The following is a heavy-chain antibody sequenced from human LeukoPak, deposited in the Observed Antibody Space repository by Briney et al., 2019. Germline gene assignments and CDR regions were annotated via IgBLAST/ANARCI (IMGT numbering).Heavy chain of an antibody. J-gene: IGHJ2*01. D-gene: IGHD4-17*01. Sequence: SVKVSCKASGGTFSSYAISWVRQAPGQGLEWMGGIIPIFGTANYAQKFQGRVTITADESTSTAYMELSSLRSENTAVYYCVRVGSDYGWYFDLWGRGTLVTVSS. CDR3: VRVGSDYGWYFDL. CDR2: IIPIFGTA. V-gene: IGHV1-69*13. CDR1: GGTFSSYA.